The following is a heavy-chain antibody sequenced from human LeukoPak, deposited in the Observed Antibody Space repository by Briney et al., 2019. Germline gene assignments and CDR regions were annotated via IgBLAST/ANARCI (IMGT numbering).Heavy chain of an antibody. J-gene: IGHJ3*02. Sequence: GGSLRLSCAVSGFTFVNYWMHWVRQAPGKGLVWVSRINGDGNRRSYADSVKGRFSISRDSGKNTLYLQMNGLTAEDTAVYYCASSRYINNWGIWGQGTMVTVSS. CDR2: INGDGNRR. CDR3: ASSRYINNWGI. D-gene: IGHD6-13*01. CDR1: GFTFVNYW. V-gene: IGHV3-74*01.